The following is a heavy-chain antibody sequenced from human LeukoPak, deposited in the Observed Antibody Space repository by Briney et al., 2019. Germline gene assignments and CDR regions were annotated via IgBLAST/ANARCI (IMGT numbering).Heavy chain of an antibody. CDR2: IYYSGST. CDR3: ARVITYYYDSSGYYLENNWFDP. D-gene: IGHD3-22*01. CDR1: GASISRYY. V-gene: IGHV4-59*01. J-gene: IGHJ5*02. Sequence: SETLSLTCSVSGASISRYYWSWIRQPPGKGLEWIGYIYYSGSTNYNPSLKSRVTISVDTSKNQFSLKLSSVTAADTAVYYCARVITYYYDSSGYYLENNWFDPWGQGTLVTVSS.